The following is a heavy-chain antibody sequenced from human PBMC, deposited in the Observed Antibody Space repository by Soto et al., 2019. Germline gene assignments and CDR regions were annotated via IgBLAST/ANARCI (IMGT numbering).Heavy chain of an antibody. J-gene: IGHJ4*02. CDR2: IKQDGSEK. Sequence: GGSLRLSCAASGFTFSSYGMHWVRQAPGKGLEWVANIKQDGSEKYYVDSVEGRFTISRDDAKNSIYLQMNSLRAEDTGVYYCARDLGVALASLTLDFWGRGTLVTVSS. V-gene: IGHV3-7*01. CDR3: ARDLGVALASLTLDF. D-gene: IGHD2-15*01. CDR1: GFTFSSYG.